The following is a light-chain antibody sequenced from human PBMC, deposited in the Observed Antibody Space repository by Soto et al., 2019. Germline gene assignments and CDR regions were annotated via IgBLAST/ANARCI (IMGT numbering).Light chain of an antibody. V-gene: IGKV1-39*01. CDR2: TAS. CDR3: QQSFNAPLS. J-gene: IGKJ4*01. CDR1: QSVGSY. Sequence: DLRMTQSPSSLSASVGDRVTISCRASQSVGSYLNWYQHKPGKAPKILIYTASNLQSGVPSRFSAGGSGTDFTLTISSLQPQDFATYYCQQSFNAPLSFGGGTKVEIK.